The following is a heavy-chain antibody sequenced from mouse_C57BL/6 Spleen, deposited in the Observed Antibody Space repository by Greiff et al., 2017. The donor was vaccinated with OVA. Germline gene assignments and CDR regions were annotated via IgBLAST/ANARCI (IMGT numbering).Heavy chain of an antibody. CDR1: GYAFTNYL. Sequence: QVQLQQSGAELVRPGTSVKVSCKASGYAFTNYLIEWVKQRPGQGLEWIGVINPGSGGTNYNEKFKGKATLTADKSSSTAYMQLSSLTSEDSAVYFCAREPRYAMDYWGQGTSVTVSS. J-gene: IGHJ4*01. CDR2: INPGSGGT. CDR3: AREPRYAMDY. V-gene: IGHV1-54*01.